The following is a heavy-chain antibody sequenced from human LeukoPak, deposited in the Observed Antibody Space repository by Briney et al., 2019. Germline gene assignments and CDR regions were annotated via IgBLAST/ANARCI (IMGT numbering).Heavy chain of an antibody. CDR2: IYYSGST. CDR3: ARVGGDCYPLRYGMDV. J-gene: IGHJ6*02. CDR1: GGSISSYY. V-gene: IGHV4-59*01. Sequence: SETLSLTCTVSGGSISSYYWSWIRQPPGKGLEWIGYIYYSGSTNYNPSLKSRVTISVDTSKNQFSLKLSSVTAADTAVYYCARVGGDCYPLRYGMDVWGRGTTVTVSS. D-gene: IGHD2-21*02.